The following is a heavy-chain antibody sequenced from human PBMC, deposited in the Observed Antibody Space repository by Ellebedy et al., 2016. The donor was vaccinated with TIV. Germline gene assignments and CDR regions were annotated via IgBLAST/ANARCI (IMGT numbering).Heavy chain of an antibody. Sequence: PGGSLRLSCKGSGYSFTIYWIGRVRQMPGKGLEWMGIIYPGDSDTRYSPSFQGQVTISADKSITTAYLQWSSLKASDTAMYYCAIRYGAIDAFDIWGQGTMVTVSS. CDR1: GYSFTIYW. J-gene: IGHJ3*02. V-gene: IGHV5-51*01. CDR3: AIRYGAIDAFDI. CDR2: IYPGDSDT. D-gene: IGHD4-17*01.